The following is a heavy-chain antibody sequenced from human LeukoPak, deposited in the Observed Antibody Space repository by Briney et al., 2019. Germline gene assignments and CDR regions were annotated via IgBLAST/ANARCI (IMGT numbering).Heavy chain of an antibody. Sequence: GSLRLSCAASGFTFSSNSMSWVRQAPGKGLEWISVISGGGGNTFYADSVKGRFTISRDNSKNTLYLQMNSLRAEDTAVYYCAKGQDYFDSSGYHSRPFDYWGQGTLVTVSS. CDR3: AKGQDYFDSSGYHSRPFDY. CDR1: GFTFSSNS. V-gene: IGHV3-23*01. D-gene: IGHD3-22*01. J-gene: IGHJ4*02. CDR2: ISGGGGNT.